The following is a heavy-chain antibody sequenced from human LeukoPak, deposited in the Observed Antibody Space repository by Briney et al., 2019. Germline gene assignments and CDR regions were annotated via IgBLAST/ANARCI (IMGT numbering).Heavy chain of an antibody. CDR1: GDSITNSGYF. J-gene: IGHJ4*02. D-gene: IGHD3-22*01. Sequence: SETLSLTCSVSGDSITNSGYFWGWLRQPPGKGPEWIGSILYSGSIYYNPSLKSRVTISGDTSKNHFFLKVYSVTAADTAVYYCARSTWLLDKWGQGTLVTVSS. V-gene: IGHV4-39*02. CDR2: ILYSGSI. CDR3: ARSTWLLDK.